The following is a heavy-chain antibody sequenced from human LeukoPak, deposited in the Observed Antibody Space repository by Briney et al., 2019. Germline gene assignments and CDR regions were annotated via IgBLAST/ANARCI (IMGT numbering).Heavy chain of an antibody. CDR3: ARGYYYDSSGYYY. J-gene: IGHJ4*02. CDR1: GYTFTGYY. CDR2: INPNSGGT. V-gene: IGHV1-2*02. Sequence: ASVKVSCKASGYTFTGYYMHWVRQAPGQGLEWMGWINPNSGGTNYAQKFQVRGTMTRDTSISTAYMELSRLRSDDTAVYYCARGYYYDSSGYYYWGQGTLVTVSS. D-gene: IGHD3-22*01.